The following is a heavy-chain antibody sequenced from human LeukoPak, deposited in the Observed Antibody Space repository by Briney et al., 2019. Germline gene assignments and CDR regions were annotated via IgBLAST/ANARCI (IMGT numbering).Heavy chain of an antibody. V-gene: IGHV4-4*09. CDR3: SRLLPSRPDFYFVY. CDR2: IYSSGTT. CDR1: GASISSDY. J-gene: IGHJ4*02. Sequence: SETLSLTCTVSGASISSDYWSWIRQPPGRRPEWIGYIYSSGTTKYNPSLQSRVTISIDTSKNQFSLKLTSMTAADTAVYFCSRLLPSRPDFYFVYWGQGTLVTVSS. D-gene: IGHD6-6*01.